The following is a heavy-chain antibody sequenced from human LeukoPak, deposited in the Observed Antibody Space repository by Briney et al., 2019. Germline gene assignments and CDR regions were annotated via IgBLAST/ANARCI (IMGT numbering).Heavy chain of an antibody. CDR1: GGSISSYY. Sequence: SETLSLTCTVSGGSISSYYWSWIRQPPGKGLEWIGYIYYSGSTNYNPSLKSRVTISVDTSKNQFPLKLSSVTAADTAVYYCAGAPNTYYYDSSGLTWGQGTLVTVSS. J-gene: IGHJ4*02. CDR3: AGAPNTYYYDSSGLT. CDR2: IYYSGST. D-gene: IGHD3-22*01. V-gene: IGHV4-59*01.